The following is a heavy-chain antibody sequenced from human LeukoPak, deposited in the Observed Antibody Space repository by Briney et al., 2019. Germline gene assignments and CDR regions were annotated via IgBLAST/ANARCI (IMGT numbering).Heavy chain of an antibody. CDR2: IYYSGST. CDR1: GGSISSYY. D-gene: IGHD3-22*01. V-gene: IGHV4-59*01. CDR3: ASFYDSSGYPIEYFQH. J-gene: IGHJ1*01. Sequence: SETLSLTCTVSGGSISSYYWSWIRQPPGKGLEWIGYIYYSGSTNYNPSLKSRVTISVDTSKNQFSLKLSSVTAADTAVYYCASFYDSSGYPIEYFQHWGQGTLVTVSS.